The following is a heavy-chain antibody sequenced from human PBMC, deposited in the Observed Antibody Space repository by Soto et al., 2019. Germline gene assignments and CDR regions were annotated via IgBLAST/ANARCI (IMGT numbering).Heavy chain of an antibody. Sequence: EVQLVESGGGLVQPGGSLRLSCAASGFTFSSYSMNWVHQAPGKGLEWVSYISSSSSTIYYADSVKGRFTISRDNAKNSLYLQMNSLRDEDTAVYYCARGHTAMVGPPSYYYYGMDVWGQGTTVTVSS. J-gene: IGHJ6*02. V-gene: IGHV3-48*02. CDR3: ARGHTAMVGPPSYYYYGMDV. D-gene: IGHD5-18*01. CDR2: ISSSSSTI. CDR1: GFTFSSYS.